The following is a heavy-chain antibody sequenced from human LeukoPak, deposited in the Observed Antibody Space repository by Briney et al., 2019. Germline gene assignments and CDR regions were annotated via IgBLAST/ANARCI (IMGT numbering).Heavy chain of an antibody. CDR2: IKQDGSEK. Sequence: GGSLRLSCAASGFTFSSYWMSWVRQAPGKGLEWVANIKQDGSEKYYVDSVKGRFTISRDNAKNSLYLQMNSLRAEDTAVYYCARALGAGGDYFDYWGQGTLVTVSS. CDR3: ARALGAGGDYFDY. CDR1: GFTFSSYW. D-gene: IGHD3-16*01. J-gene: IGHJ4*02. V-gene: IGHV3-7*03.